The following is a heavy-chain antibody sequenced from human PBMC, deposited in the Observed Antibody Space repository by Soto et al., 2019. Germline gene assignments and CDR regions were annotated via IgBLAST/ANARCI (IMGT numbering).Heavy chain of an antibody. Sequence: EVQLVESGGGLVQPGRCLRLSCAASGFTFDDYAMHWVRQAPGKGLEWVSGISWNSGSIGYADSVKGRFTTSRDNAKKSLYLQMTSQRAEDTALYYCATAAAAPLRYFDWLTYYYYGMDVWGQATTVTVSS. CDR2: ISWNSGSI. J-gene: IGHJ6*02. D-gene: IGHD3-9*01. V-gene: IGHV3-9*01. CDR3: ATAAAAPLRYFDWLTYYYYGMDV. CDR1: GFTFDDYA.